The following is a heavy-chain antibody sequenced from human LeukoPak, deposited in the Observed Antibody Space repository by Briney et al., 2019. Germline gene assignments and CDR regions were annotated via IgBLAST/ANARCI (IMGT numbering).Heavy chain of an antibody. CDR3: ARDSGYSYADDY. Sequence: GGSLRLSCAASGFTFRSYAMQWLRQAPGKGLEWVSYITYNSGNIFYADSVKGRFTISRDNAKDSLYLQMSSLRDEDTAVYYCARDSGYSYADDYWGQGTLVTVSS. CDR1: GFTFRSYA. J-gene: IGHJ4*02. CDR2: ITYNSGNI. V-gene: IGHV3-48*02. D-gene: IGHD5-18*01.